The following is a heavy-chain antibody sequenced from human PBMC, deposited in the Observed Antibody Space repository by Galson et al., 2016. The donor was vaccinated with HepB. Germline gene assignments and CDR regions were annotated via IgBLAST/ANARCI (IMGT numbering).Heavy chain of an antibody. Sequence: SETLSLTCIVSGDSISSIGHYWGWIRQPPGKGLEWIGNIHSSGTTYYSPSLKSRVTMSVDTSKNQFSLKLSSVTAADTALYYCVRQETFHSDSRGFFDYWGQGTLVTVSS. V-gene: IGHV4-39*01. CDR3: VRQETFHSDSRGFFDY. J-gene: IGHJ4*02. CDR2: IHSSGTT. CDR1: GDSISSIGHY. D-gene: IGHD3-22*01.